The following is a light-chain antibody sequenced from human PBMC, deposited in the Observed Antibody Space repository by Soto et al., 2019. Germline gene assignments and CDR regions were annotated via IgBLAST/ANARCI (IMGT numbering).Light chain of an antibody. CDR1: QRISSS. V-gene: IGKV3-15*01. CDR2: GAS. J-gene: IGKJ2*01. CDR3: QQYNDWRYT. Sequence: EIVVTQSPATLSVSPGERATLSCRASQRISSSLAWYQLKPGQAPRLLIYGASTRATGIPARFSGSGSGTEFTLTISSLKSEDFAVYYCQQYNDWRYTFGQGTKLEIK.